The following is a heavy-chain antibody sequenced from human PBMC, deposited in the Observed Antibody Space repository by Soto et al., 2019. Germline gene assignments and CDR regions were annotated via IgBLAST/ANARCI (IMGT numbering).Heavy chain of an antibody. CDR2: ISGSGGST. J-gene: IGHJ5*02. D-gene: IGHD3-10*01. CDR3: AKRGDYYGSGSYDNWFDP. V-gene: IGHV3-23*01. CDR1: GFTFSSYA. Sequence: GGSLRLSCAASGFTFSSYAMSWVRQAPGKGLEWVSAISGSGGSTYYADSVKGRFTISRDNSKNTLYLQMNSLRAEDTAVYYCAKRGDYYGSGSYDNWFDPWGQGTLVTVSS.